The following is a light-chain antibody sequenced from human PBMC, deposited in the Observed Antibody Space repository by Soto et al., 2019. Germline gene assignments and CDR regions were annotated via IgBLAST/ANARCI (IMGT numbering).Light chain of an antibody. Sequence: QSALTQPASVSGSPGQSITISCSGSSSDVGGYNLVSWYQHHPGKAPKLIIYEGSQRPSGVSNRFFGSKSGNTASLTISGLQAEDEADYHCCSYAGSSSYVFGTGTKLTVL. V-gene: IGLV2-23*01. CDR3: CSYAGSSSYV. CDR1: SSDVGGYNL. CDR2: EGS. J-gene: IGLJ1*01.